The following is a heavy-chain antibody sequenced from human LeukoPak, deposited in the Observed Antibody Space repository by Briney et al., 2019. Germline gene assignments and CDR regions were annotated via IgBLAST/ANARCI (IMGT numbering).Heavy chain of an antibody. V-gene: IGHV3-21*01. Sequence: PGGSLRLSCAASGFTFSSYSMNWVRQAPGKGLEWVSSISSSSSYIYYADSVKGRFTISRDNAKNPLYLQMNSLRAEDTAVYHCASPAGYSYGFDYWGQGALVTVSS. CDR1: GFTFSSYS. CDR3: ASPAGYSYGFDY. J-gene: IGHJ4*02. CDR2: ISSSSSYI. D-gene: IGHD5-18*01.